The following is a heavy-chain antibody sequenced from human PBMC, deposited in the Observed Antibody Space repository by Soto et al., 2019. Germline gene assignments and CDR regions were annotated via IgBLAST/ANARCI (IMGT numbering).Heavy chain of an antibody. CDR3: ARGYYYYYYMDV. Sequence: ASVKVSCKGSGYTFTSYDINWVRQATGQGLEWMGWMNPNSGNTGYAQKFQGRVTMTRNTSISTAYMELSSLRSEDTAVYYCARGYYYYYYMDVWGKGTTVTVSS. CDR1: GYTFTSYD. V-gene: IGHV1-8*01. J-gene: IGHJ6*03. CDR2: MNPNSGNT.